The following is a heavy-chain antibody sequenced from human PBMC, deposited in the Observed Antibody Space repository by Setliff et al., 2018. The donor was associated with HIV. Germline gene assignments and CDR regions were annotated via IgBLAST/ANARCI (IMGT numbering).Heavy chain of an antibody. CDR1: GGTSSTYA. V-gene: IGHV1-69*10. CDR2: FIPVLDIT. D-gene: IGHD3-10*01. Sequence: SVKVSCKASGGTSSTYAINWVRQAPGQGLEWMGQFIPVLDITNYAQKFQGTVTINADKSTNTMYLELRSLRPEDTAMYYCAGPRGDEAFDVLGQGTMVTVSS. J-gene: IGHJ3*01. CDR3: AGPRGDEAFDV.